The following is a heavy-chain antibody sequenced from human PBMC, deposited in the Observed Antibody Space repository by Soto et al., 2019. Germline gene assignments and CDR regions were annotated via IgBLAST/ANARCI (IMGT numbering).Heavy chain of an antibody. CDR3: ARQGPNDYGDPGPQNWFDP. V-gene: IGHV4-39*01. D-gene: IGHD4-17*01. CDR2: IYYSGST. J-gene: IGHJ5*02. CDR1: GGSISSSSYY. Sequence: SETLSLTCTVSGGSISSSSYYWGWIRQPPGKGLEWIGSIYYSGSTYYNPSLKSRVTISVDTSKNQFSLKLSSVTAADTAVYYCARQGPNDYGDPGPQNWFDPWGQGTLVTVSS.